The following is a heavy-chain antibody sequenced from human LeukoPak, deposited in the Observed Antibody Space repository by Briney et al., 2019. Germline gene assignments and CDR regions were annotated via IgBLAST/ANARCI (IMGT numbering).Heavy chain of an antibody. Sequence: PGGSLRLSCAASGFTFSSYEMNWVRQAPGKGLEWVSYISSSGRTIYYADSVKGRFTISRDNAKNSLYLQMNSLRAEDTAVYYCARGFWAAAGTVDYWGQATLVTVSS. V-gene: IGHV3-48*03. CDR2: ISSSGRTI. D-gene: IGHD6-13*01. CDR3: ARGFWAAAGTVDY. CDR1: GFTFSSYE. J-gene: IGHJ4*02.